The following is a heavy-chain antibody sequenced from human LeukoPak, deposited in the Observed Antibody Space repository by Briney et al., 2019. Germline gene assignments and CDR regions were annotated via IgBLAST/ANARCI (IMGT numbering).Heavy chain of an antibody. D-gene: IGHD6-19*01. CDR1: GYTFTSYG. J-gene: IGHJ6*02. Sequence: GASVKVSCKASGYTFTSYGISWVRQAPGQGLEWMGWISAYNGNTNYAQKLQGRVTMTTDTSTSTAYMELRSLRSDDTAVYYCARSHGCSSGWYEGVYYYYGMDVWGQGTTVTVSS. CDR2: ISAYNGNT. V-gene: IGHV1-18*01. CDR3: ARSHGCSSGWYEGVYYYYGMDV.